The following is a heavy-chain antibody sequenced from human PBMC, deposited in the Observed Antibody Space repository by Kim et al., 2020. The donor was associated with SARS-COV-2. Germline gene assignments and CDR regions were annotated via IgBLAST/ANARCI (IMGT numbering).Heavy chain of an antibody. CDR3: ARGQITIFGVVILRFDY. D-gene: IGHD3-3*01. CDR1: GYTFTSYG. CDR2: ISAYNGNT. Sequence: ASVKVSCKASGYTFTSYGISWVRQAPGQELEWMGWISAYNGNTNYAQKLQGRVTMTTDTSTSTAYMELRSLRSDDTAVYYCARGQITIFGVVILRFDYWGQGTLVTVSS. V-gene: IGHV1-18*01. J-gene: IGHJ4*02.